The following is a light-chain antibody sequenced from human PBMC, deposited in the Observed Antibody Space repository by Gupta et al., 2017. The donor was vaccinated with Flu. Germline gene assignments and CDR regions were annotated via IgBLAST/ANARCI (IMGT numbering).Light chain of an antibody. V-gene: IGKV1-5*03. CDR1: KSISSW. J-gene: IGKJ1*01. CDR2: KAS. Sequence: DIQMTQPPSTLLASVGDRVTITCRASKSISSWLAWYQQKPGKAPNLLIYKASSLESGVPSRFSGSGSGTEFTLTISSLQPEDFATYYCQQYNTYSRTFGQGTKVEIK. CDR3: QQYNTYSRT.